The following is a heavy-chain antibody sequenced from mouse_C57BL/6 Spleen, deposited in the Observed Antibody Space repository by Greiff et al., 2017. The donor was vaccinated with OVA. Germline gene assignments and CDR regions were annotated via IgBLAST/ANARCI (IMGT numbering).Heavy chain of an antibody. Sequence: QVQLQQPGAELVMPGASVKLSCKASGYTFTSYWMHWVKQRPGQGLEWIGEIDPSDSYTNYNQKFKGKSTLTVDKSSSTAYMQLSSLTSEDSAVYYCARSGVTLFDYWGKGTTLTVSS. D-gene: IGHD2-1*01. CDR1: GYTFTSYW. V-gene: IGHV1-69*01. CDR2: IDPSDSYT. CDR3: ARSGVTLFDY. J-gene: IGHJ2*01.